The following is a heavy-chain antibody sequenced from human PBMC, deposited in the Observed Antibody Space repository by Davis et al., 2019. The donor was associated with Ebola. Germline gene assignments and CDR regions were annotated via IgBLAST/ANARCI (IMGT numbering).Heavy chain of an antibody. CDR1: GFSPSTSGVG. CDR3: AHRQGIAAPGGATWWFDP. V-gene: IGHV2-5*02. D-gene: IGHD6-13*01. CDR2: IYWDDDK. J-gene: IGHJ5*02. Sequence: SGPTLVKPTETLTLTCTFSGFSPSTSGVGVGWIRQPPGKALEWLALIYWDDDKRYSPSLKSRLTITKDTSKNQVVLTMTNMDPVDTATYYCAHRQGIAAPGGATWWFDPWGQGTLVTVSS.